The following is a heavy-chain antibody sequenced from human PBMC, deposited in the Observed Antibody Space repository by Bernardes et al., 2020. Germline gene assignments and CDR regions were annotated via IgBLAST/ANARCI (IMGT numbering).Heavy chain of an antibody. CDR2: IWYDGSNK. Sequence: GGSLRLSCAASGFTFSSYGMHWVRQAPGKGLEWVAVIWYDGSNKYYADSVKGRFTISRDNSKNTLYLQMNSLRAEDTAVYYCARDPTTRGSSLGYGMDVWGQGTTVTVSS. CDR1: GFTFSSYG. CDR3: ARDPTTRGSSLGYGMDV. D-gene: IGHD6-6*01. V-gene: IGHV3-33*08. J-gene: IGHJ6*02.